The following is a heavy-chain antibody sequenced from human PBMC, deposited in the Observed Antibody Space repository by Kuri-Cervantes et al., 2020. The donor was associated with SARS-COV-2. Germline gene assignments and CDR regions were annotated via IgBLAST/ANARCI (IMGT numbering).Heavy chain of an antibody. CDR3: ARDRSQSSENAFDI. Sequence: GESLKISCAASRSTFSSYGMQLVRQAPGKGLEWVAVIWYGVSNKYSADSVTGRFTISRDNAKNSLYLQMNSLRAEDTALYYCARDRSQSSENAFDIWGQGTMVTVSS. CDR2: IWYGVSNK. D-gene: IGHD6-25*01. J-gene: IGHJ3*02. CDR1: RSTFSSYG. V-gene: IGHV3-33*08.